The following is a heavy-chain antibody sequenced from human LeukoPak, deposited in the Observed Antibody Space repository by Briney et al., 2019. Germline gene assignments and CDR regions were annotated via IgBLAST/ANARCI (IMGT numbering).Heavy chain of an antibody. D-gene: IGHD3-3*01. J-gene: IGHJ4*02. CDR1: GFTFSSYA. Sequence: GRSLRLSCAASGFTFSSYAMHWVRQAPGKGLEWVAVISYDGSNKYYADSVKGRFTISRDNSKNTLYLQMNSLRAEDTAVYYCARDYDFWSGYSQDFDYWGQGTLVTVSS. CDR2: ISYDGSNK. V-gene: IGHV3-30-3*01. CDR3: ARDYDFWSGYSQDFDY.